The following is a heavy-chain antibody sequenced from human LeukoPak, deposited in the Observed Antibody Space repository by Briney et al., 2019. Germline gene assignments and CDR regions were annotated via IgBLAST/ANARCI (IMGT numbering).Heavy chain of an antibody. CDR3: ARGQRAVGAFDI. V-gene: IGHV4-59*01. CDR2: IYYSGST. CDR1: GVSISSYY. Sequence: SETLSLTCTVSGVSISSYYWSWIRQPPGKGLEWIGYIYYSGSTNYNPSLKSRVTISVDTSKNQFSLKLSSVTAADTAVYYCARGQRAVGAFDIWGQGTMVTVSS. D-gene: IGHD6-19*01. J-gene: IGHJ3*02.